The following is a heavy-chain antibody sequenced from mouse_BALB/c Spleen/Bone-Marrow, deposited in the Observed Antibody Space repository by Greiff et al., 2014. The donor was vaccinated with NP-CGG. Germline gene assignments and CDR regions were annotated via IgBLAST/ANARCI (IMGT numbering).Heavy chain of an antibody. J-gene: IGHJ4*01. Sequence: VQLKESGGGLVQPGGSRKLSCAASGFTFSSFGMHWVRQAPEKGLEWVAYISSGSSTIYYADTMKGRFTISRDNPKNTLFLQMTSLGSEDTAMYYCTRSGTLGAMDYWGQGTSVTVSS. CDR3: TRSGTLGAMDY. CDR1: GFTFSSFG. V-gene: IGHV5-17*02. D-gene: IGHD3-3*01. CDR2: ISSGSSTI.